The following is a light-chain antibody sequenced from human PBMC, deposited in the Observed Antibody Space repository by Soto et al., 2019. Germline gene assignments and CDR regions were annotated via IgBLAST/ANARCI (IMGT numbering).Light chain of an antibody. V-gene: IGKV3-20*01. J-gene: IGKJ3*01. CDR2: GAS. CDR3: QQYGSSLVN. Sequence: EIVLTQSPGTLSLSPGERATLSCRASQSVSSSYLAWYQQKPGQAPRLLIYGASSRATGIPDRFSGSGSGTDFTLTISRLEPEDFAVYYCQQYGSSLVNFGPGNKVDLK. CDR1: QSVSSSY.